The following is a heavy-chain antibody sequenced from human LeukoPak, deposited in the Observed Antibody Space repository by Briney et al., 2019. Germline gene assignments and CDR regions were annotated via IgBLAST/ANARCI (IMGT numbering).Heavy chain of an antibody. V-gene: IGHV3-21*04. CDR1: GFTFSSYS. D-gene: IGHD6-13*01. J-gene: IGHJ3*02. CDR2: ISSSSSYI. Sequence: PGGSLRLSCAASGFTFSSYSMNWVRQAPGKGLEWVSSISSSSSYIYYADSVKGRFTSSRDNAKNSLYLQMNSLRAEDTALYYCARGAGWQPQAFDIWGQGTMVTVSS. CDR3: ARGAGWQPQAFDI.